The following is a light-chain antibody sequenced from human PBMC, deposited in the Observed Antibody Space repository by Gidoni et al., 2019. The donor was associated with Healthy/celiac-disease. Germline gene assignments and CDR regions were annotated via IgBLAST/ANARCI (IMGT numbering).Light chain of an antibody. CDR1: SSDVGGYNY. CDR2: EVS. CDR3: SSYTSSSKV. V-gene: IGLV2-14*01. Sequence: QSALTQPASGSGSPGQSITIPCTGTSSDVGGYNYVSWYQQHPGKAPKLMIYEVSNRPSGVSNRFSGSKSGNTASLTISGLQAEDEADYYCSSYTSSSKVFGTGTKVTVL. J-gene: IGLJ1*01.